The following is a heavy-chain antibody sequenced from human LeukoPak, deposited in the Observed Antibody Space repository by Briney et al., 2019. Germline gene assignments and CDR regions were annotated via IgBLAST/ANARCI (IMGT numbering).Heavy chain of an antibody. CDR3: ARVLDPYDFWSGFSWFDP. D-gene: IGHD3-3*01. V-gene: IGHV1-2*02. CDR1: GYTFTGYY. CDR2: INPNSGGT. Sequence: ASVKVSCKASGYTFTGYYMHWVRQAPGQGLKWMGWINPNSGGTNYAQKFQGRVTMTRDTSISTAYMELSRLRSDDTAVYYCARVLDPYDFWSGFSWFDPWGQGTLVTVSS. J-gene: IGHJ5*02.